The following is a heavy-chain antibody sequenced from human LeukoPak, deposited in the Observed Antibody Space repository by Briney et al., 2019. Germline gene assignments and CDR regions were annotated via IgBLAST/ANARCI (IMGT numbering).Heavy chain of an antibody. CDR1: GGSISSSSYY. V-gene: IGHV4-39*01. J-gene: IGHJ3*02. Sequence: PPETLSLTCAVSGGSISSSSYYWGWIRQPPGKGLEWIGSIYYSGSTYYNPSLKSRVTISVDTSKNQFSLKLSSVTAADTAVYYCARHESGSGWYTGGAFDIWGQGTMVTVSS. D-gene: IGHD6-19*01. CDR2: IYYSGST. CDR3: ARHESGSGWYTGGAFDI.